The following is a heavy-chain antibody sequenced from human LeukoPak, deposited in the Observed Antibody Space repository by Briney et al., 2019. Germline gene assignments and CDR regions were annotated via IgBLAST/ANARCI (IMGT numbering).Heavy chain of an antibody. CDR1: GFTFSSYW. V-gene: IGHV3-74*01. CDR3: ARARGDNDFWSGYYTPDPFDI. Sequence: AGGSLRLSCAASGFTFSSYWMHWVRQAPGKGLVWVSRINSHGSSTSYADSVKGRFTISRDNAKNTLYLQMNSLRAEDTAVYYCARARGDNDFWSGYYTPDPFDIWGQGTMVTVSS. D-gene: IGHD3-3*01. CDR2: INSHGSST. J-gene: IGHJ3*02.